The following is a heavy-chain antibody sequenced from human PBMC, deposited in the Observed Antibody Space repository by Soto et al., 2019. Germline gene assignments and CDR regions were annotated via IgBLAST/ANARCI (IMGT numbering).Heavy chain of an antibody. V-gene: IGHV4-31*03. CDR2: IYYSGST. Sequence: QVQLQESGPGLVKPSQTLSLTCTVSGGSISSGGYYWSWIRQHPGKGLEWIGYIYYSGSTYYNPSIKSRVNLSVDTSKNQFSLKLSAVTAADTAVYYCARDQAYYDILTGYGGMDVWGQGTTVTVSS. CDR1: GGSISSGGYY. CDR3: ARDQAYYDILTGYGGMDV. D-gene: IGHD3-9*01. J-gene: IGHJ6*02.